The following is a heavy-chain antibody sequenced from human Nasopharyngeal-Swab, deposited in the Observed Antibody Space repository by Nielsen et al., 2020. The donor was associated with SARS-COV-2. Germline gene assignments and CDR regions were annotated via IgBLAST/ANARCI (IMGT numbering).Heavy chain of an antibody. Sequence: GGSLRLSCAASGFTFSGSATHWVRQASGKGLQWVGRIRSKANSYATAYAASVKGRFTISRDDSKNTAYLQMNSLKTEDTAVYYCTRESPSYYDFWSATDYWGQGTLVTVSS. V-gene: IGHV3-73*01. CDR3: TRESPSYYDFWSATDY. CDR2: IRSKANSYAT. J-gene: IGHJ4*02. D-gene: IGHD3-3*01. CDR1: GFTFSGSA.